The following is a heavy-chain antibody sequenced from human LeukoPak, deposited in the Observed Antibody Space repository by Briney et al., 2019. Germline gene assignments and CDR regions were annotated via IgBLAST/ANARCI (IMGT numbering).Heavy chain of an antibody. V-gene: IGHV3-21*01. J-gene: IGHJ4*02. CDR1: GFTFSSYS. Sequence: RSGGSRRLSCAASGFTFSSYSMNSVRQAPGKGLEWVSSISSSISYIYYADSVKGRFTISRDNAKNSLYLQMNSLRAEDTAVYYCASQARGVGATPLDYWGQGTLVTVSP. CDR2: ISSSISYI. CDR3: ASQARGVGATPLDY. D-gene: IGHD1-26*01.